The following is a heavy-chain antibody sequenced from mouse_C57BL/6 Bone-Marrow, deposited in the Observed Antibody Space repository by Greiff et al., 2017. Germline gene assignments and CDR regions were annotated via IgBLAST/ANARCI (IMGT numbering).Heavy chain of an antibody. CDR1: GYAFSSYW. Sequence: QVQLQQSGAELVKPGASVKISCKASGYAFSSYWMNWVKQRPGKGLEWIGQIYPGDGDTNYNGKFKGKDTLTADKSSSTAYMQLSSLTSEDSAVYFCARSEFTTVVAYDYWGQGTTLTVSS. J-gene: IGHJ2*01. D-gene: IGHD1-1*01. CDR3: ARSEFTTVVAYDY. CDR2: IYPGDGDT. V-gene: IGHV1-80*01.